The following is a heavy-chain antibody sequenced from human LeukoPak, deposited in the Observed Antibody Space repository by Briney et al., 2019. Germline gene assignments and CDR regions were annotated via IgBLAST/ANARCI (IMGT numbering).Heavy chain of an antibody. J-gene: IGHJ4*02. CDR3: AREETGEEGYYFDY. V-gene: IGHV4-38-2*02. CDR2: IYHSGST. D-gene: IGHD1-1*01. Sequence: SETLSLTCTVSGYSISSGYYWGWIRQPPGKGLEWIGSIYHSGSTYYNPSLESRVTISVDTSKNQFSLKLSSVTAADTAVYYCAREETGEEGYYFDYWGQGTLVTVSS. CDR1: GYSISSGYY.